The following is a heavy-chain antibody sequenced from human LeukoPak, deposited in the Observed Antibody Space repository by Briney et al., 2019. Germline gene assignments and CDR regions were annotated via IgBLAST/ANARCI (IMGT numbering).Heavy chain of an antibody. CDR3: ATGLVSQDTVPPRRY. J-gene: IGHJ4*02. V-gene: IGHV3-11*01. Sequence: GGSLRLSCAASGFISSDYYMTSIREGPGTGLESFADISGSGSVKYYADSVKARFTVSRDNAKNSLHLHMDTLLSEAPAVYYCATGLVSQDTVPPRRYWGQSSLVTVS. CDR1: GFISSDYY. CDR2: ISGSGSVK. D-gene: IGHD5-18*01.